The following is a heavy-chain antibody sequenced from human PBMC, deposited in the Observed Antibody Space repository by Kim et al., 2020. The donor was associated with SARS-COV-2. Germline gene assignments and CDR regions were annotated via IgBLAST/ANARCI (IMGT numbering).Heavy chain of an antibody. CDR3: ARERDFWSGYPFDY. D-gene: IGHD3-3*01. V-gene: IGHV7-4-1*02. Sequence: AQGFTGRFVFSLDTSVSTAYLQISSLKAEDTAVYYCARERDFWSGYPFDYWGQGTLVTVSS. J-gene: IGHJ4*02.